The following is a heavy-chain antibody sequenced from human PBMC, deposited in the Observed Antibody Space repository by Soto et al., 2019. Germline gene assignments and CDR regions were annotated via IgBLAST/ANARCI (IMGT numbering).Heavy chain of an antibody. J-gene: IGHJ6*02. Sequence: GESLKISCQGSGYSFTSYWIGWVRQMPGKGLEWMGIIYPGDSDTRYSPSFQGQVTISADKSISTAYLQWSSLKASDTAMYYCATLGYCSGGSCYSYYYYGMDVWGQGTTVTVSS. CDR1: GYSFTSYW. V-gene: IGHV5-51*01. CDR3: ATLGYCSGGSCYSYYYYGMDV. D-gene: IGHD2-15*01. CDR2: IYPGDSDT.